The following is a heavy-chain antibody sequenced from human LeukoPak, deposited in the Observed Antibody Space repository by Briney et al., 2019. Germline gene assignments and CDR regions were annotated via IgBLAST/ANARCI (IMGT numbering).Heavy chain of an antibody. CDR3: ARDSSTWYSIDY. CDR2: ISYDATVK. Sequence: AGGSLSLLCAASGFTVSSNYMIWVRRAPGKGLQWVAFISYDATVKYYADPVRGRFTVSRDNSKNTLSLQMNSLRPEDTAIYYYARDSSTWYSIDYWGRGTLVTVSS. D-gene: IGHD2/OR15-2a*01. J-gene: IGHJ4*02. V-gene: IGHV3-30-3*01. CDR1: GFTVSSNY.